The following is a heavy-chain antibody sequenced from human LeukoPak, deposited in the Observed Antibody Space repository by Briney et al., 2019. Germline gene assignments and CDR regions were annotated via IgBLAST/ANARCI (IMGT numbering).Heavy chain of an antibody. CDR2: ISSSSSYI. CDR1: GFTFSSYS. J-gene: IGHJ4*02. Sequence: GGSLSLSCAASGFTFSSYSMNWVRQAPGKGLEWVSSISSSSSYIYYADSVKGRFTISRDISTDTLWLQMDSLRTEDTAVYYCAKGPLRGTAAAIDYWGQGTLVTVSS. CDR3: AKGPLRGTAAAIDY. D-gene: IGHD2-2*01. V-gene: IGHV3-21*01.